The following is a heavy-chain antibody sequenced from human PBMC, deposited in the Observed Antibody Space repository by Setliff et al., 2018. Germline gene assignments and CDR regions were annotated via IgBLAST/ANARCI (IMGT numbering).Heavy chain of an antibody. V-gene: IGHV1-69*11. CDR3: ARLPHTPNWNYRREVFDY. J-gene: IGHJ4*02. Sequence: SVKVSCKASGGTFSTYAISWVRQAPGQGLEWMGIINPSGGSTSYAQKFQGRVTITADESTSTVYMELSSLRSEDTAVYYCARLPHTPNWNYRREVFDYWGQGTLVTVSS. CDR1: GGTFSTYA. D-gene: IGHD1-7*01. CDR2: INPSGGST.